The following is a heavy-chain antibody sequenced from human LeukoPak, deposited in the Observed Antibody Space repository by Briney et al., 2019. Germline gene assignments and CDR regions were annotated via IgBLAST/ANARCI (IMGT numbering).Heavy chain of an antibody. CDR1: GGSISSSSYY. D-gene: IGHD3-22*01. CDR2: IYHSGST. J-gene: IGHJ3*02. CDR3: ARDPSNDSSGYYSPQAFDI. Sequence: SETLSLTCTVSGGSISSSSYYWGWIRQPPGKGLEWIGSIYHSGSTYYNPSLKSRVTISVDTSKNQFSLKLSSVTAADTAVYYCARDPSNDSSGYYSPQAFDIWGQGTMVTVSS. V-gene: IGHV4-39*07.